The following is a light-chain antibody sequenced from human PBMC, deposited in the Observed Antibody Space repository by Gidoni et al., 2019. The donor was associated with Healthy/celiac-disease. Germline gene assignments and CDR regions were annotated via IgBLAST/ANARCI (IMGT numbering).Light chain of an antibody. CDR1: QSLLHSNGYNY. CDR2: LGS. J-gene: IGKJ5*01. CDR3: MQALQAPIT. Sequence: DMVMTQSPLSLPVTPGEPASISCRSSQSLLHSNGYNYLDWYLQKPGQSPQLLIYLGSNRACGVPERFSGSGSGTDFTLKISRVEAEDVGVYYCMQALQAPITFGGGTRLEIK. V-gene: IGKV2-28*01.